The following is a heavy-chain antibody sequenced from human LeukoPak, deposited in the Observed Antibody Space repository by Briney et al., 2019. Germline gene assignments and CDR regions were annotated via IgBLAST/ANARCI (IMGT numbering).Heavy chain of an antibody. D-gene: IGHD4-11*01. CDR2: IWSDETNR. CDR3: ARDAQRGFDYSNSLKN. V-gene: IGHV3-33*01. Sequence: GGSLRLSRAASGFIFSHHGMHWVRQAPGKGLEWVAVIWSDETNRFYAESVKGRFTISRDNSQNTVFLQMNSLRVKDTAIYYCARDAQRGFDYSNSLKNWGHGTLVTVSS. CDR1: GFIFSHHG. J-gene: IGHJ4*01.